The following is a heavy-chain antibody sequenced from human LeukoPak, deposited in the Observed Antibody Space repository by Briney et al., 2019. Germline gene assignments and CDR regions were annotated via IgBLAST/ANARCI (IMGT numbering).Heavy chain of an antibody. D-gene: IGHD5-18*01. CDR3: ARGTNTAMGVDN. CDR1: GLTFSSYS. CDR2: ISSSSSYI. Sequence: PGGSLRLSCAASGLTFSSYSMNWVRQAPGKGLEWVSSISSSSSYIYYADSVKGRFTISRDNAKNSLYLQMNSLRAEDTAVYYCARGTNTAMGVDNWGQGTLVTVSS. J-gene: IGHJ4*02. V-gene: IGHV3-21*01.